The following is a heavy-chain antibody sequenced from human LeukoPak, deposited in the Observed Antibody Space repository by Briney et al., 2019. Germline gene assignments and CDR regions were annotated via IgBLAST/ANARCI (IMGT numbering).Heavy chain of an antibody. D-gene: IGHD1-26*01. CDR2: ISNSGNTI. Sequence: PGGSLRLSCAASGFTFSDYYMSWIRQAPGKGPEWVSYISNSGNTIKYADSMKGRFTISRDNAKNSLYLQMDSLRAEDTAVYYCARDPYSGTYGDTYYYYMDVWGKGTTVTISS. CDR1: GFTFSDYY. J-gene: IGHJ6*03. CDR3: ARDPYSGTYGDTYYYYMDV. V-gene: IGHV3-11*04.